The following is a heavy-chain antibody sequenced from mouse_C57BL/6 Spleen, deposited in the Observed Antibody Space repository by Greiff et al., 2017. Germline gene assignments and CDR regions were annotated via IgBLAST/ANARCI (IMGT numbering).Heavy chain of an antibody. CDR1: GFTFSSYG. CDR3: ARRYDYDGYWYFDV. J-gene: IGHJ1*03. D-gene: IGHD2-4*01. CDR2: ISSGGSYT. V-gene: IGHV5-6*01. Sequence: EVQLVESGGDLVKPGGSLKLSCAASGFTFSSYGMSWVRQTPDKRLEWVATISSGGSYTYYPDSVKGRFPISRDNAKNTLYLQMSSLKSEDTAMYYCARRYDYDGYWYFDVWGTGTTVTVAS.